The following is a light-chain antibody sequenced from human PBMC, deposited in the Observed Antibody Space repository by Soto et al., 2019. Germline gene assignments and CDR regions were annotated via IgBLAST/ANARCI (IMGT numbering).Light chain of an antibody. CDR3: SSYTSSSTYV. CDR1: SSDVGGYNY. V-gene: IGLV2-14*01. J-gene: IGLJ1*01. CDR2: EIS. Sequence: QSALTQPASVSGSPKQSITISCTRTSSDVGGYNYVSWYQQHPGKAPKLMIYEISNRPSGDSNRFSGSKSGNTASLTISGLQAEDEADYYCSSYTSSSTYVFGTGTKLTVL.